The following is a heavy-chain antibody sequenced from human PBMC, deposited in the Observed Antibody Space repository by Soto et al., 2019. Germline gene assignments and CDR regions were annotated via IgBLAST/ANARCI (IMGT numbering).Heavy chain of an antibody. CDR3: AKDPSASEFYYYYYMDV. CDR1: GFTFSSYA. V-gene: IGHV3-23*01. Sequence: GGSLRLSCAASGFTFSSYAMSWVRQAPGKGLEWVSAISGSGGSTYYADSVKGRFTISRDNSKNTLYLQMNSLRAEDTAVYYCAKDPSASEFYYYYYMDVWGKGTTVTVSS. J-gene: IGHJ6*03. CDR2: ISGSGGST.